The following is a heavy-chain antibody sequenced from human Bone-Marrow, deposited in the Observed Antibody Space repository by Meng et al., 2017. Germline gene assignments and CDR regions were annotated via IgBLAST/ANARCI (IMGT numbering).Heavy chain of an antibody. Sequence: SETLSLTCAVSGGSISSSYHYWAWIRQPPGKGLEWIGSIYDSGSTQYKPSLKSRVTISVDTSKNQFSLRLGSVTAADTAVYYCARRKTTYYYGSGSYPNWFDPWGQGTLVTVSS. D-gene: IGHD3-10*01. CDR2: IYDSGST. CDR3: ARRKTTYYYGSGSYPNWFDP. V-gene: IGHV4-39*07. J-gene: IGHJ5*02. CDR1: GGSISSSYHY.